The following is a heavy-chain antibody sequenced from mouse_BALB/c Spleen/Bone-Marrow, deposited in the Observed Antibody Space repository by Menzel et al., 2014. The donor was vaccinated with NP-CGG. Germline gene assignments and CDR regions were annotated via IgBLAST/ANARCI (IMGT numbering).Heavy chain of an antibody. Sequence: QVQLKESGAELARPGASVKLSCKASGYTFXSYWMQWVKQRPGQGLEWIGAIYPGDGDTRYTQKFKGKATLTADKSSSPAYMQLSSLASEDSAVYYGARYYYAMDYWGQGTSVTVSS. J-gene: IGHJ4*01. V-gene: IGHV1-87*01. CDR3: ARYYYAMDY. CDR2: IYPGDGDT. CDR1: GYTFXSYW.